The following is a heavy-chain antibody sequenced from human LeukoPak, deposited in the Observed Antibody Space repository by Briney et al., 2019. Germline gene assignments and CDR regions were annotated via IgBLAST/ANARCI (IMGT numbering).Heavy chain of an antibody. Sequence: ASVKVSCKASGYTFTSYGISWVRQAPGQGLEWMGWINPNSGGTNYAQKFQGWVTMTRDTSISTAYMELSRLRSDDTAVYYCATGHDYGDFPYFDYWGQGTLVTVSS. CDR2: INPNSGGT. D-gene: IGHD4-17*01. CDR3: ATGHDYGDFPYFDY. V-gene: IGHV1-2*04. CDR1: GYTFTSYG. J-gene: IGHJ4*02.